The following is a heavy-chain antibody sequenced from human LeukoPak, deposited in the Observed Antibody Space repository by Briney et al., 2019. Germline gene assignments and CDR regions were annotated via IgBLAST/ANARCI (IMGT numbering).Heavy chain of an antibody. CDR1: GGSISSCY. CDR2: IYYSGST. D-gene: IGHD6-25*01. Sequence: TSETLSLTCTVSGGSISSCYWSWIRQPPGKGLEWIGYIYYSGSTNYNPSLKSRVTISVDTSKNQFSLQLNSVTPEDTAVYYCASSGVVIAADNDAFDIWGQGTMVTVSS. CDR3: ASSGVVIAADNDAFDI. V-gene: IGHV4-59*12. J-gene: IGHJ3*02.